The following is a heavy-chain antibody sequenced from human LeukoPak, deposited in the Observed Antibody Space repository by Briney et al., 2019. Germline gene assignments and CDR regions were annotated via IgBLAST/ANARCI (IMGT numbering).Heavy chain of an antibody. V-gene: IGHV4-59*01. CDR1: GGSIDSYY. J-gene: IGHJ6*02. CDR2: IYYSGGT. Sequence: SETLSLTCTVSGGSIDSYYWSWIRQPPGKGLEWIGYIYYSGGTNYNPSLKSRVTISVDTSKNQFSLKLSSVTAADTAVYYCARDRSILYNTARYGMDVWGQGIVVTVSS. CDR3: ARDRSILYNTARYGMDV. D-gene: IGHD5-18*01.